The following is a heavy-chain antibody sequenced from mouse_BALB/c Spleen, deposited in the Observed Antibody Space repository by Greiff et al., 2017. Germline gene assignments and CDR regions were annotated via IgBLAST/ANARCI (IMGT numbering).Heavy chain of an antibody. CDR1: GFTFSSFG. Sequence: EVKLQESGGGLVQPGGSRKLSCAASGFTFSSFGMHWVRQAPEKGLEWVAYISSGSSTIYYADTVKGRFTISRDNPKNTLFLQMTSLRSEDTAMYYCARSLYYDYTFAYWGQGTLVTVSA. J-gene: IGHJ3*01. V-gene: IGHV5-17*02. CDR3: ARSLYYDYTFAY. CDR2: ISSGSSTI. D-gene: IGHD2-4*01.